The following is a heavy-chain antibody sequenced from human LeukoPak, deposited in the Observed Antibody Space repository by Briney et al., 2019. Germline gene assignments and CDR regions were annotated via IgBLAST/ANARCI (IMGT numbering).Heavy chain of an antibody. CDR2: LAYDASLV. CDR3: AKKGGSWNYFDS. Sequence: PGRSLRLSCVASGFTFSIYGMHWVRQAPGKGLEWVAYLAYDASLVDYTNSVKGRFTISRDSSKNTLFLQMNSLRPEDTAVYYCAKKGGSWNYFDSWGQGTLVTVSS. J-gene: IGHJ4*02. V-gene: IGHV3-30*18. CDR1: GFTFSIYG. D-gene: IGHD6-13*01.